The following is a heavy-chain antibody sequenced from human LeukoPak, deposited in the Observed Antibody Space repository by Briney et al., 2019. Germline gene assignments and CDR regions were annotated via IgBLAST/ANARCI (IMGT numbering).Heavy chain of an antibody. CDR1: GYSFTGYY. V-gene: IGHV1-2*02. CDR3: AKRIQSAMATGY. Sequence: ASVKVSCKASGYSFTGYYMHWVRQAPGQGLEWMGWINPNSGGTKYAQKFKGRVTMTRDTSISTAYMELSRLRSDDTAVYYCAKRIQSAMATGYWGQGTLVTVSS. J-gene: IGHJ4*02. D-gene: IGHD5-18*01. CDR2: INPNSGGT.